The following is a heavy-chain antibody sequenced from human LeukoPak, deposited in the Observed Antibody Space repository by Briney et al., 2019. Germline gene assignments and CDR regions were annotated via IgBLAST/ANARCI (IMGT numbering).Heavy chain of an antibody. V-gene: IGHV1-69*04. CDR1: GGTFSSYA. CDR2: IIPILGIA. Sequence: SVKVSCKASGGTFSSYAISWVRQAPGQGLEWMGRIIPILGIANYAQKFQGRVTITADKSTSTAYMELSSLRSEDTAVYYCARDLTYCGGDCYLSFGYWGQGTLVTVSS. CDR3: ARDLTYCGGDCYLSFGY. D-gene: IGHD2-21*02. J-gene: IGHJ4*02.